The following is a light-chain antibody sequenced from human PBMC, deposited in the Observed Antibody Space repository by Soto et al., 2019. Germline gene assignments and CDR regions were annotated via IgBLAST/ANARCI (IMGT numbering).Light chain of an antibody. Sequence: QSVLTQPPSASGTPGQRVTISCSGSSSNIGSNTVNWYQHLPGTAPKLLIYWHDQRPSGAPDRFSGSKSGTSASLAISGLQSEDEADYYCAAWDGSLNGWVFGGGTKLTVL. V-gene: IGLV1-44*01. CDR2: WHD. J-gene: IGLJ3*02. CDR3: AAWDGSLNGWV. CDR1: SSNIGSNT.